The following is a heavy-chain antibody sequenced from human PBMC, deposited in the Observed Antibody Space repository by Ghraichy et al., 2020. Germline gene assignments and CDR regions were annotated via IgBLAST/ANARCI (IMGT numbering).Heavy chain of an antibody. CDR1: GYTLTELS. J-gene: IGHJ2*01. Sequence: ASVKVSCKVSGYTLTELSMHWVRQAPGKGLEWMGGFDPEDGETIYAQKFQGRVTMTEDTSTDTAYMELSSLRSEDTAVYYCATDAHSLYCSGGSCYPYWYFDLWGRGTLVAVSS. CDR2: FDPEDGET. V-gene: IGHV1-24*01. D-gene: IGHD2-15*01. CDR3: ATDAHSLYCSGGSCYPYWYFDL.